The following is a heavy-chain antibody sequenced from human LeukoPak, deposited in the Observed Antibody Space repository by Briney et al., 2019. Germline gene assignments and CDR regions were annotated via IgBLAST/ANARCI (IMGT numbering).Heavy chain of an antibody. CDR1: GFTFSSYS. D-gene: IGHD6-19*01. CDR3: ARSSGWFLDY. Sequence: PGVSVRLSCAASGFTFSSYSMNWVRQAPGKGLEWLSYISSGSSTIYYADSVKGRFTISRDNSKNSLYLQMNSLRDEDTAVYYCARSSGWFLDYWGQGSLVTVSA. V-gene: IGHV3-48*02. CDR2: ISSGSSTI. J-gene: IGHJ4*02.